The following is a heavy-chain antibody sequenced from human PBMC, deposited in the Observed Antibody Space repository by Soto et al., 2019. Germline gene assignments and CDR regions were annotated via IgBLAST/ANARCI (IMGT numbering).Heavy chain of an antibody. CDR2: IYLGDSDT. J-gene: IGHJ6*02. CDR3: AGGGVRGVITRTRDYYGMDV. CDR1: GCSCTSYL. Sequence: VSLKIPCNGSGCSCTSYLIGWVRQMPGKGLEWMGIIYLGDSDTRYSPSFQGQVTISADKSISTAYLQWSSLKASDTAMYYCAGGGVRGVITRTRDYYGMDVWGQGTTVTV. D-gene: IGHD3-10*01. V-gene: IGHV5-51*01.